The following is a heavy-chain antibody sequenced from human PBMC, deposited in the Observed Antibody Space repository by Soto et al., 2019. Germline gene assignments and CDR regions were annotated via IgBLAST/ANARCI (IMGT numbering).Heavy chain of an antibody. V-gene: IGHV3-23*01. D-gene: IGHD6-25*01. CDR1: GFTFSNYA. Sequence: PGGSLRLCCIASGFTFSNYAMSWVRQAPGKGLEWVSTISDNGANTFIGDSMKDHFDISRDNSKNTVFLHLSTVRAEDTAIYYCARAIGADFFDYWGQGTPVTVSS. CDR3: ARAIGADFFDY. CDR2: ISDNGANT. J-gene: IGHJ4*02.